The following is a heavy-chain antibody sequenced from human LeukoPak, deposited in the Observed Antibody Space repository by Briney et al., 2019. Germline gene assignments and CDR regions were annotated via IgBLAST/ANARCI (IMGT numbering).Heavy chain of an antibody. CDR1: GDSLSGNY. Sequence: SETLSLTCSVSGDSLSGNYWGWIRQPPGKGLECVGYISSSGTAYNPSLKSRLTISIDTSKNQFSLTLSSVTAADTAVYYCARHVYGKGMYVWGKGTMVIVSS. CDR3: ARHVYGKGMYV. J-gene: IGHJ6*04. D-gene: IGHD4-17*01. CDR2: ISSSGTA. V-gene: IGHV4-59*08.